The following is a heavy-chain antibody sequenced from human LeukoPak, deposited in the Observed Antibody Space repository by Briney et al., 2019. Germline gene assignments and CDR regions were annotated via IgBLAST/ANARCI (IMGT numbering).Heavy chain of an antibody. V-gene: IGHV3-9*01. CDR1: GFTFDDYA. J-gene: IGHJ4*02. Sequence: QTGRSLRLSCAASGFTFDDYAMHWVRHAPGKGLEWVSGISWNSGSIGYADSVKGRFTISRDNAKNSLYLQMNSLRAEDTALYYCAKDFRPFQPGIAAAYGVDYWGQGTLVTVSS. CDR2: ISWNSGSI. CDR3: AKDFRPFQPGIAAAYGVDY. D-gene: IGHD6-13*01.